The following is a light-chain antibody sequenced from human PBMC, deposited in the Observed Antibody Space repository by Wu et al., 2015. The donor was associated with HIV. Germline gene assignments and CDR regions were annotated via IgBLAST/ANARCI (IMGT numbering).Light chain of an antibody. V-gene: IGKV3-15*01. CDR1: QSVSNN. Sequence: VVMTQSPATLSVSSGERATLSCRASQSVSNNLAWYQQKPGQAPRLLMSGASTRATGIPARFSGSGSATEFTLTISSLQSEDFAVYFCQQYDNWPPQYSFGQGTKLEIK. CDR3: QQYDNWPPQYS. J-gene: IGKJ2*03. CDR2: GAS.